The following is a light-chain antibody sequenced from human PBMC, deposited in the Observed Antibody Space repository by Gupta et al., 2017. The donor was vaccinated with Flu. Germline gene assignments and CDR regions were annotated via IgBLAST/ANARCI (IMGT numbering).Light chain of an antibody. CDR3: QQSYSTPYT. J-gene: IGKJ2*01. CDR2: AAS. Sequence: EIHMTQSPSSLSASVGDRVTITCRASQSISSYLNWYQQKPGKAPKLLIYAASSLQSGVPSRFSGSGSGTDFTLTISSLQPEDFATYYCQQSYSTPYTFGQGTKLEIK. V-gene: IGKV1-39*01. CDR1: QSISSY.